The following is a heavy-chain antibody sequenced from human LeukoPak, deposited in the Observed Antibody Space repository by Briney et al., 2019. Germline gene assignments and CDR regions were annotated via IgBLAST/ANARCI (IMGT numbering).Heavy chain of an antibody. V-gene: IGHV1-69*04. CDR1: GGTFSSYA. CDR2: IIPILGIA. Sequence: GASVKVSCKASGGTFSSYAISWVRQAPGQGLEWMGRIIPILGIANYAQKFQGRVTITADKSTSTAYMELSRLRSDDTAVYYCAREPAVDYYGSGSYGNWFDPWGQGTLVTVSS. CDR3: AREPAVDYYGSGSYGNWFDP. J-gene: IGHJ5*02. D-gene: IGHD3-10*01.